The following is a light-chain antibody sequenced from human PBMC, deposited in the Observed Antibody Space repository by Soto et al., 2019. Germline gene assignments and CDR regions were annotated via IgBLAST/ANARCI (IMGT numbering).Light chain of an antibody. CDR3: CSYAGTYTYV. CDR1: SNVVSRYKY. Sequence: QSALAQPRSVSGSPGQSVTISCTGTSNVVSRYKYVAWYQQHPGKAPKVVIYDVTERPSGVPDRFSGSWSDNTASLTISGLQAEDEADYYCCSYAGTYTYVFGTGTKVTVL. V-gene: IGLV2-11*01. J-gene: IGLJ1*01. CDR2: DVT.